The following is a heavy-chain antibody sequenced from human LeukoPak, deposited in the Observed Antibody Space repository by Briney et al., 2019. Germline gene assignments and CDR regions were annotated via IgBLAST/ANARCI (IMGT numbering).Heavy chain of an antibody. CDR3: ARDPGRGGKAVMDY. V-gene: IGHV3-7*01. CDR1: GFTFNNAW. J-gene: IGHJ4*02. D-gene: IGHD3-16*01. CDR2: IKEDGGVK. Sequence: GGSLRLSCAVSGFTFNNAWMNWVRQAPGKGLEWVANIKEDGGVKNYVDSVKGRFTISRDNAKNSLSLEMNSLRDEDTAVYYCARDPGRGGKAVMDYWGQGTLVTVSS.